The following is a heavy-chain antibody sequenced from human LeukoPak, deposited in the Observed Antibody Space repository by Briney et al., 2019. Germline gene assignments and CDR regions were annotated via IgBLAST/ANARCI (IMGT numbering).Heavy chain of an antibody. V-gene: IGHV3-30-3*01. D-gene: IGHD2-2*01. CDR2: ISYDGSSK. CDR3: ARDREYQLPDYYYYGMDV. Sequence: GGSLRLSCAASGFTFSSYAMHWVRQAPGKGLEGVAVISYDGSSKYYADSVKGRFTISRDNSKNTLYLQMNSLRAEDTAVYYCARDREYQLPDYYYYGMDVWGQGTTVTVSS. J-gene: IGHJ6*02. CDR1: GFTFSSYA.